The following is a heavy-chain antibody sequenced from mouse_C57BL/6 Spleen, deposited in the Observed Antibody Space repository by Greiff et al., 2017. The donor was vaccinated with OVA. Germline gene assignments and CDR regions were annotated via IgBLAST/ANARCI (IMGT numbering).Heavy chain of an antibody. CDR1: GFTFSDYY. CDR2: INYDGSST. J-gene: IGHJ4*01. CDR3: ARVGQYYGSSYDYAMDY. V-gene: IGHV5-16*01. Sequence: EVMLVESEGGLVQPGSSMKLSCTASGFTFSDYYMAWVRQVPEKGLEWVANINYDGSSTYYLDSLKSRFIISRDNAKNILYLQMSSLKSEDTATYYCARVGQYYGSSYDYAMDYWGQGTSVTVSS. D-gene: IGHD1-1*01.